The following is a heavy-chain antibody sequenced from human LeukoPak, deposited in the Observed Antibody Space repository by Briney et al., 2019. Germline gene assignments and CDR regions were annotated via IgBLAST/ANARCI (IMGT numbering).Heavy chain of an antibody. J-gene: IGHJ5*02. Sequence: GESLRISCKASGYSFTNYWIAWVRQKPGKGLEWMGIMHPGESEINYSPSFEGPVTISADTSISTAYLEWYSLKASDSAIYYCAKTIASLGSGARYFDPWGQGTMITVSS. CDR2: MHPGESEI. V-gene: IGHV5-51*01. CDR3: AKTIASLGSGARYFDP. D-gene: IGHD5/OR15-5a*01. CDR1: GYSFTNYW.